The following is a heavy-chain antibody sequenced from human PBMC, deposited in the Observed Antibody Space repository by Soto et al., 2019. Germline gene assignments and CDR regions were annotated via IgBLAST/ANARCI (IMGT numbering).Heavy chain of an antibody. CDR2: IRSKAYGGTT. D-gene: IGHD2-2*01. CDR1: GFTFGDYA. V-gene: IGHV3-49*03. J-gene: IGHJ6*02. Sequence: GGSLRLSCTASGFTFGDYAMSWFRQAPGKGLEWVGFIRSKAYGGTTEYAASVKGRFTISRDDSKSIAYLQMNSLKTEDTAVYYCTRDCSSTSGYVLDYYYYGMDVWGQGTTVTISS. CDR3: TRDCSSTSGYVLDYYYYGMDV.